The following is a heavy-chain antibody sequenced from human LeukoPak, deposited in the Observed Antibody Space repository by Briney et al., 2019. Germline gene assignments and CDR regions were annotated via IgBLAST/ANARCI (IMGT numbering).Heavy chain of an antibody. Sequence: GGSLRLSCAASGFTFRSYSMNWVRQAPGKGLEWVSYISSSSSTIYYADSVKGRFTISRDNAKNSLYLQMNSLRAEDTAVYYWARGGPTFGGVPNWFDPWGQGTLVTVSS. CDR1: GFTFRSYS. D-gene: IGHD3-16*01. V-gene: IGHV3-48*04. CDR3: ARGGPTFGGVPNWFDP. J-gene: IGHJ5*02. CDR2: ISSSSSTI.